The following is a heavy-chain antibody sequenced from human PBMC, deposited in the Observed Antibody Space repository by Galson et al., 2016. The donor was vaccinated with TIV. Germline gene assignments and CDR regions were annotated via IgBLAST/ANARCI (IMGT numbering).Heavy chain of an antibody. Sequence: SVKVSCKASGYTFTSYYMHWVRQAPGQGLEWMGIINPSGGSTSYAQKCQGRVTMTRDTSTSTVYMELSRLRSEDTAVYYCARVLEVAGTDYWGQGTLVTVSS. J-gene: IGHJ4*02. CDR3: ARVLEVAGTDY. V-gene: IGHV1-46*01. D-gene: IGHD6-19*01. CDR1: GYTFTSYY. CDR2: INPSGGST.